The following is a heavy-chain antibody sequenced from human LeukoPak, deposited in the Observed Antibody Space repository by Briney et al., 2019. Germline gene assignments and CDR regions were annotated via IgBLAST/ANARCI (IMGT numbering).Heavy chain of an antibody. V-gene: IGHV1-18*01. CDR3: AREDDSSGYYEISDY. CDR2: ISAYNGNT. Sequence: GASVKVSCKASGYTFTSYGISWVRQAPGQGLEWMGWISAYNGNTNYAQKLQGRVTMTTDTSTSTAYMELRSLRSDDTAVYYCAREDDSSGYYEISDYWGQGTLVTVSS. J-gene: IGHJ4*02. CDR1: GYTFTSYG. D-gene: IGHD3-22*01.